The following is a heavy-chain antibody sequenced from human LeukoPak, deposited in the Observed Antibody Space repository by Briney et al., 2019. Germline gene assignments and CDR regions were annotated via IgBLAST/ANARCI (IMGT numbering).Heavy chain of an antibody. V-gene: IGHV4-59*08. J-gene: IGHJ4*02. CDR3: ARAKPDRNPPDY. CDR1: GGPITSNF. CDR2: LYNTVNT. Sequence: SGTLSLTCTVSGGPITSNFWSWIRQPPGKGLEWIGYLYNTVNTKYNPSLKSRATISGDTSKNQFSLKLNSLSAADTAVYYCARAKPDRNPPDYWGQGILVTVS.